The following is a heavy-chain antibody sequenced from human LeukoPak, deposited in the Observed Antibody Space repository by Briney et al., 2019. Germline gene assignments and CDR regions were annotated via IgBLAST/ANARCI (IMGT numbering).Heavy chain of an antibody. CDR1: GFTFSSYS. Sequence: PGGSLRLSCAASGFTFSSYSMNWVRQARGKGLEWVSYISSSSSTIYYADSVKGRFTISRDNAKNSLSLQMNSLRDEDTAVYYCARDWVGDVWGQGTTVTVSS. V-gene: IGHV3-48*02. D-gene: IGHD2-15*01. CDR3: ARDWVGDV. CDR2: ISSSSSTI. J-gene: IGHJ6*02.